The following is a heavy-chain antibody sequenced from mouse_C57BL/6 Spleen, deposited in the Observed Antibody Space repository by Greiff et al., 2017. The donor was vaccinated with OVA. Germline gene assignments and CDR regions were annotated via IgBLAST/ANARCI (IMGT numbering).Heavy chain of an antibody. CDR2: IWSGGST. CDR1: GFSLTSYG. Sequence: QVQLKESGPGLVQPSQSLSITCTVSGFSLTSYGVHWVRQPPGKGLEWLGVIWSGGSTDYNAAFISRLSISKDNSKSQVFFKMNSLQADDTAIYDCAKGGGDWEYYFDYWGQGTTLTVSS. V-gene: IGHV2-4*01. CDR3: AKGGGDWEYYFDY. D-gene: IGHD4-1*01. J-gene: IGHJ2*01.